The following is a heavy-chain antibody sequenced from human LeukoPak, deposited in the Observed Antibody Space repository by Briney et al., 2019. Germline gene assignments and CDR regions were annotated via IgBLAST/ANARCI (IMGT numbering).Heavy chain of an antibody. V-gene: IGHV1-18*01. CDR3: ARGLMRQYKSGWYMHHFDY. CDR2: ISAYNGNT. CDR1: GYTFTSYG. D-gene: IGHD6-19*01. Sequence: ASVKVSCKASGYTFTSYGISWVRQAPGQGLEWMGWISAYNGNTNYAQKLQGRVTMTTDTSTSTVYMELRSLRSDDTAVYYCARGLMRQYKSGWYMHHFDYWGQGTLVTVSS. J-gene: IGHJ4*02.